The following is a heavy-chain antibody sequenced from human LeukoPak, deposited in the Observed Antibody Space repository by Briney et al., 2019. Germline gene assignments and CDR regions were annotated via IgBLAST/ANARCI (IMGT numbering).Heavy chain of an antibody. V-gene: IGHV3-23*01. CDR3: AKFPEPGGFLSRTPKGHYDMDV. CDR2: ISGSGGST. Sequence: GGSLRLSCAASGFTFSSYALSWVRQAPGKGLGWVSAISGSGGSTYYADSVQGRFTISRDYSHNTLFLQMNGLRVDDTAVYYCAKFPEPGGFLSRTPKGHYDMDVWGQGTTVIVSS. CDR1: GFTFSSYA. J-gene: IGHJ6*02. D-gene: IGHD3-3*01.